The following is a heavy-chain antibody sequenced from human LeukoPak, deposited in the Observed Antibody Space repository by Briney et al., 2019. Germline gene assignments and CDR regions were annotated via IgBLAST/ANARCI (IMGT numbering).Heavy chain of an antibody. J-gene: IGHJ3*02. Sequence: SVKDSCKASGGTFSSYAISWVRQAPGQGLEWMGGIIPIFGTANYAQKFQGRVTITADKSTSTAYMELSSLRSEDTAVYYCARYSSGWYVRDAFDIWGQGTMVTVSS. D-gene: IGHD6-19*01. V-gene: IGHV1-69*06. CDR2: IIPIFGTA. CDR1: GGTFSSYA. CDR3: ARYSSGWYVRDAFDI.